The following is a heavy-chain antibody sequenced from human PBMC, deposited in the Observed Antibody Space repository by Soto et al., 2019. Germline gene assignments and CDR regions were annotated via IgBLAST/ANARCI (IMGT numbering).Heavy chain of an antibody. Sequence: GASVKVSCKASGFAFTNSAVQWVRQARGQGLEWIGWIVVGSGKTDYSQKYQGRLTITRDMSTSTAYMELSSLRSEDTAVYYCAAEGSSQRLSYYYYYVVNVWGQGTTVTVSS. CDR1: GFAFTNSA. V-gene: IGHV1-58*01. D-gene: IGHD6-13*01. CDR3: AAEGSSQRLSYYYYYVVNV. CDR2: IVVGSGKT. J-gene: IGHJ6*02.